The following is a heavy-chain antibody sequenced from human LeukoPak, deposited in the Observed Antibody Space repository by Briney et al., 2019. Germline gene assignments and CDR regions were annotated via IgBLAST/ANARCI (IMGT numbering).Heavy chain of an antibody. V-gene: IGHV1-18*01. CDR3: ARDYYLFYFDY. D-gene: IGHD3-22*01. Sequence: EASVKVSCKASGYTFTNYGISWVRQAPGQGLEWMGWIIAYNGNTNYAQKLQGRVTMTTDTSTSTAYMELRSLRSDDTAVYYCARDYYLFYFDYWGQGTLVTVSS. J-gene: IGHJ4*02. CDR1: GYTFTNYG. CDR2: IIAYNGNT.